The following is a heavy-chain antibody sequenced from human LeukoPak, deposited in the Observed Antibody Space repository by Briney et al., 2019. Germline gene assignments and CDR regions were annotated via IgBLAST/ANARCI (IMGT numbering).Heavy chain of an antibody. Sequence: TSETLSLTCTVSGGSISSYYWSWIRQPPGKGLEWIGFISYSGTTNYNPSLKSRVTISVDTSKNQFSLKLSSVTAADTAVYYCARGGWNKFDYWGQGTLVTVSS. CDR3: ARGGWNKFDY. CDR2: ISYSGTT. CDR1: GGSISSYY. D-gene: IGHD3-22*01. J-gene: IGHJ4*02. V-gene: IGHV4-59*01.